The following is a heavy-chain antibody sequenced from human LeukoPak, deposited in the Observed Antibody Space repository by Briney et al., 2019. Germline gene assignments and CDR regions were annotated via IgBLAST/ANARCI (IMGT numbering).Heavy chain of an antibody. D-gene: IGHD4-11*01. J-gene: IGHJ2*01. CDR2: VGAGNGDT. V-gene: IGHV1-18*01. Sequence: ASVKVSCKASGYSFNNHGLSWVRQAPGQGLEWVGWVGAGNGDTHYAQKLPGRVTMTTDTSTNTAYMDLRSLRSDDTAVYYCARASSPYNWYFDLWGRGTLVTVSS. CDR3: ARASSPYNWYFDL. CDR1: GYSFNNHG.